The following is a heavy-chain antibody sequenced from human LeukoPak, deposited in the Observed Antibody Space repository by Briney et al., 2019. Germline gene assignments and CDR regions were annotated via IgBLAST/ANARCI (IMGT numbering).Heavy chain of an antibody. J-gene: IGHJ4*02. V-gene: IGHV1-8*02. CDR2: MNPNSGNT. D-gene: IGHD6-19*01. Sequence: ASVKVSCKASGYTFTSYGISWVRQAGGQGLEWMGWMNPNSGNTGYAQKFQGRVTMTRDTSIRTAYMELSSLQSDDTAVYYCARSRGPQQGSPLFDYWGLGTLVTVSP. CDR3: ARSRGPQQGSPLFDY. CDR1: GYTFTSYG.